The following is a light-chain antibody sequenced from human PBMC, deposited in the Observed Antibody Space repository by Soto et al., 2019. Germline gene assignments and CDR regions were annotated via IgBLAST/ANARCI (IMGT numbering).Light chain of an antibody. CDR3: SSYTTSSSLDVV. CDR2: DVI. Sequence: QSALTQPASVSGSPGQSITISCTGTSSDVGGYNFVSWYQQHPGKAPKVIIYDVINRPSGVSDRFSGSKSGNTASLTISGLQAEDEADYYCSSYTTSSSLDVVFGGGTKVTVL. V-gene: IGLV2-14*03. CDR1: SSDVGGYNF. J-gene: IGLJ2*01.